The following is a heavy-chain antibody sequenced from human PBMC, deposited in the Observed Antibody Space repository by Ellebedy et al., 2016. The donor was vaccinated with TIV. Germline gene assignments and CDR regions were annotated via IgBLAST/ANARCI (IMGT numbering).Heavy chain of an antibody. CDR3: ARDPIDY. CDR1: GYTFTGYY. V-gene: IGHV1-18*04. CDR2: ISAYNGNT. Sequence: AASVKVSCKASGYTFTGYYMHWVRQAPGQGLEWMGWISAYNGNTNYAQKLQGRVTMTTDTSTSTAYMELSRLRSDDTAVYYCARDPIDYWGQGTLVTVSS. J-gene: IGHJ4*02.